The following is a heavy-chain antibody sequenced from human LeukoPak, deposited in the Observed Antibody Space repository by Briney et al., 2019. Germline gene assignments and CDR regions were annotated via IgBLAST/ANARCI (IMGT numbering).Heavy chain of an antibody. D-gene: IGHD5-12*01. CDR3: AKDQRGYDKPIDY. Sequence: PGGSLRLSCAASGFTFSLYAMSWVRQAPGKGLEWLSASSGSGGYTDYADSVKSRFTNSRDNSKNTLYVQMNSLRAEDTAVYYCAKDQRGYDKPIDYWGQGTLVTVSS. CDR2: SSGSGGYT. V-gene: IGHV3-23*01. CDR1: GFTFSLYA. J-gene: IGHJ4*02.